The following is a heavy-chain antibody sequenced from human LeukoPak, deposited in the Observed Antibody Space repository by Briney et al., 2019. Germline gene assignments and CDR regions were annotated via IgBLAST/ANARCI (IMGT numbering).Heavy chain of an antibody. D-gene: IGHD1-26*01. CDR3: ARDREPDAFDI. J-gene: IGHJ3*02. Sequence: GGSLRLSCTASAYTFSNYEMNWVREAPGKGLEWVSYISSSGSTIYYADSVKGRFTVSRDSAKNSLYLQMDSLKVEDTVVYYCARDREPDAFDIWGQGTMVTVSS. CDR1: AYTFSNYE. V-gene: IGHV3-48*03. CDR2: ISSSGSTI.